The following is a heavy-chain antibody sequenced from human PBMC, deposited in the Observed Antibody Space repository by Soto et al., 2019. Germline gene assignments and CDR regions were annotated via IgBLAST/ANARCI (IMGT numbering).Heavy chain of an antibody. CDR3: ARGPRCSGGSCYSSYYYGMDV. D-gene: IGHD2-15*01. Sequence: QVQLVQSGAEVKKPGASVKVSCKASGYTFTGYYMHWVRQAPGQGLEWMGWINPNSGDTNYAQKFQGWVTMTRDTSISTAYMELSRLRSDDTAVYYCARGPRCSGGSCYSSYYYGMDVWGQGTTVTVSS. CDR2: INPNSGDT. J-gene: IGHJ6*02. CDR1: GYTFTGYY. V-gene: IGHV1-2*04.